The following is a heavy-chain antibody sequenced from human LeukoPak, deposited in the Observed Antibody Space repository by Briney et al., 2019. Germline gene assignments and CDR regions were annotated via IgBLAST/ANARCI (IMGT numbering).Heavy chain of an antibody. V-gene: IGHV1-18*01. Sequence: GASVKVSCKASGYTSTSYGISWVRQAPGQGLEWMGWISAYNGNTNYAQKLQGRVTMTTDTSTSTAYMELRSLRSDDTAVYYCARVYYYDSSGSPAALDWGQGTLVTVSS. D-gene: IGHD3-22*01. CDR1: GYTSTSYG. J-gene: IGHJ4*02. CDR3: ARVYYYDSSGSPAALD. CDR2: ISAYNGNT.